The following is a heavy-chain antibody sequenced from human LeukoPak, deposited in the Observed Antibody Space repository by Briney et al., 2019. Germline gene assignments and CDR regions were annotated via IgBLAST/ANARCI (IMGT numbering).Heavy chain of an antibody. D-gene: IGHD3-22*01. CDR2: IWHDGNNK. CDR3: ARDSGGSSGYYPGY. J-gene: IGHJ4*02. CDR1: GFTFSSYA. Sequence: TGGSLRLSCAASGFTFSSYAMHWVRQAPGKGLEWVAAIWHDGNNKYYVDSVKGRFTISRDNSKNTVYLQMNSLRVEDTAVYYCARDSGGSSGYYPGYWGQGTLVTVSS. V-gene: IGHV3-33*08.